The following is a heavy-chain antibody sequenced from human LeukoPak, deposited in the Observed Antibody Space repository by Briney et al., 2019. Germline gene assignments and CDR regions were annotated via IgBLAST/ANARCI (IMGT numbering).Heavy chain of an antibody. J-gene: IGHJ6*03. Sequence: SGTLSLTCTVSGGPMSSSSYYWGWVRQRPGKGLEWIGSIYSGNTYYNPSLKSRLTMSVDTSRNQFSLKLRSVTAADTAVYYCARGKITMIRGVTIRKGPPEDYYYMDVWGKGTTVTVSS. D-gene: IGHD3-10*01. CDR1: GGPMSSSSYY. CDR3: ARGKITMIRGVTIRKGPPEDYYYMDV. V-gene: IGHV4-39*07. CDR2: IYSGNT.